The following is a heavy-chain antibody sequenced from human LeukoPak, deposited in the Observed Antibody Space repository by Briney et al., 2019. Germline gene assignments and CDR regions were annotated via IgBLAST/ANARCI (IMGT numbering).Heavy chain of an antibody. CDR1: GYTFTGYY. V-gene: IGHV1-2*06. CDR2: INPNSGGT. D-gene: IGHD5-12*01. Sequence: ASVKVSCKASGYTFTGYYMHWVRQAPGQGLEWMGRINPNSGGTNYAQKFQGRVTMTRDTSISTAYMELSRLRSDDTAVYYCARCWGYSGYDDFDYWGQGTLVTVSS. J-gene: IGHJ4*02. CDR3: ARCWGYSGYDDFDY.